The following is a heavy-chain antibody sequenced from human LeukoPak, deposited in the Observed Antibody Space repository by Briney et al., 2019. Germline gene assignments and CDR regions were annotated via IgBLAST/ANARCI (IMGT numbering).Heavy chain of an antibody. Sequence: ASVKVSCKASGYTFTSYDINWVRQATGQGLEWMGWISAYNGNTNYAQKLQGRVTMTTDTSTSTAYMELRSLRSDDTAVYYCARNVVPAAMYYYYYMDVWGKGTTVTVSS. CDR2: ISAYNGNT. CDR3: ARNVVPAAMYYYYYMDV. J-gene: IGHJ6*03. D-gene: IGHD2-2*01. V-gene: IGHV1-18*01. CDR1: GYTFTSYD.